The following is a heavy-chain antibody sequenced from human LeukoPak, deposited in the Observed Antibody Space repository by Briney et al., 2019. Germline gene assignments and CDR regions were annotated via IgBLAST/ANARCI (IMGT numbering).Heavy chain of an antibody. CDR2: ISYDGSNK. V-gene: IGHV3-30-3*01. CDR3: ARSGGATGLSHFDY. D-gene: IGHD1-26*01. Sequence: GGSLRLSCAASGFTFSTYAMHWVRQAPGKGLEWVAVISYDGSNKFYTGSVKGRFTISRDNSKNTLYLQMNSLRPEGTAVYYCARSGGATGLSHFDYWGQGTLVTVSS. CDR1: GFTFSTYA. J-gene: IGHJ4*02.